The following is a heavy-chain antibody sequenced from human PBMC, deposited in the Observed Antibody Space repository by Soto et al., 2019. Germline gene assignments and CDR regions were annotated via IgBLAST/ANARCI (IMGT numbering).Heavy chain of an antibody. V-gene: IGHV3-66*01. Sequence: EVLLVESGGGLVQPGGSLRLSCAASGFTVSTKYMSWVRQAPGKGLEWVSVSYSGGSTFYADSVRGRFTSSRDNSRNTVNLQMNSLRAEDTAVYYCARDPWAADYWGQGTLVTVSS. CDR2: SYSGGST. CDR3: ARDPWAADY. D-gene: IGHD3-16*01. CDR1: GFTVSTKY. J-gene: IGHJ4*02.